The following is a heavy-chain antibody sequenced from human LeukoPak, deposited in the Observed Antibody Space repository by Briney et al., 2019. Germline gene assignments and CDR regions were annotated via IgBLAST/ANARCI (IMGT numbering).Heavy chain of an antibody. Sequence: SETLSLTCTVSGGPISSSSSYWGWVRQPPGMGLEWIGSIYYRGSTYYNPSLKSRVTMSVDTSKNQFSLKLSSVTAADTAVYYCARDGHVVPAAISHGMDVWGQGTTVTVSS. J-gene: IGHJ6*02. CDR2: IYYRGST. D-gene: IGHD2-2*01. CDR1: GGPISSSSSY. V-gene: IGHV4-39*07. CDR3: ARDGHVVPAAISHGMDV.